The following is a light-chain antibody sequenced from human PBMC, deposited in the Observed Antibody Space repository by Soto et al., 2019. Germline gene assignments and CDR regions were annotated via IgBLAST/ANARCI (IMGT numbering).Light chain of an antibody. CDR3: QQLTIYPRT. CDR1: QGIGSF. Sequence: DIQLTQSPSFLSASLGDRVTITCRASQGIGSFLAWYQQRPGEAPKLLIYAASTLQSGVPSRFSGSGSGTEFTLTISSLQPEDVATYYCQQLTIYPRTFGGGTKVEIK. V-gene: IGKV1-9*01. CDR2: AAS. J-gene: IGKJ4*01.